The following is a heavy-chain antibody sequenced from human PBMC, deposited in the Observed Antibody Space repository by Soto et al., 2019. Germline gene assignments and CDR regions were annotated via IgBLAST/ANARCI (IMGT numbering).Heavy chain of an antibody. Sequence: GGSLRLSCAASGFTFSSYAMSWVRQAPGKGLEWVSSISSTTNYIYYGDSMKGRFTISRDNAKNSLYLEMNSLRAEDTAVYYCARESEDLTSNFDYWGQGTLVTISS. V-gene: IGHV3-21*06. CDR3: ARESEDLTSNFDY. J-gene: IGHJ4*02. CDR1: GFTFSSYA. CDR2: ISSTTNYI.